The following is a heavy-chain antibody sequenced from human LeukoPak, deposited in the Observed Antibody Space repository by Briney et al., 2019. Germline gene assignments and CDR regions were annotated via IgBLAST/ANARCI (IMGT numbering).Heavy chain of an antibody. CDR3: ARYVWGSYPTFEDY. CDR2: IYYSGST. V-gene: IGHV4-59*01. Sequence: PSETLSLTCTVSGGSISSYYLSWIRQPPGKGLEWIGYIYYSGSTNYNPSLKSRVTISVDTSKNKFSLKLSSVTAADTAVYYCARYVWGSYPTFEDYWGQGTLVTVSS. J-gene: IGHJ4*02. D-gene: IGHD3-16*02. CDR1: GGSISSYY.